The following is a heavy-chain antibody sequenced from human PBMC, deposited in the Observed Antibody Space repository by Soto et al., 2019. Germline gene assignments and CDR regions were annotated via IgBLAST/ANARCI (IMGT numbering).Heavy chain of an antibody. CDR1: GGTFSSYA. V-gene: IGHV1-69*12. D-gene: IGHD6-13*01. Sequence: QVQLVQSGAEVKKPGSSVKVSCKASGGTFSSYAISWVRQAPGQGLEWMGGIIPIFGTANYAQKFQGRVTSSADESRSTAYMELSSLGSEDTAVYYWAGEGGCGVSVYYWGQGTLVTVSS. J-gene: IGHJ4*02. CDR2: IIPIFGTA. CDR3: AGEGGCGVSVYY.